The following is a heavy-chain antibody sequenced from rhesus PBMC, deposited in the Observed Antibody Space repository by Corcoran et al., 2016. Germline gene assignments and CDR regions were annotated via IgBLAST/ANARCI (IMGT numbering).Heavy chain of an antibody. J-gene: IGHJ4*01. D-gene: IGHD5-12*01. CDR2: ISSASSYI. V-gene: IGHV3S16*01. Sequence: EVQLVESGGGLAKPGGSLRLSCAASGFTFCSYGMSWVRQYPGKGLEWFSSISSASSYIYYADAVKGRFTISRDKAKNSRSLQMNSRRAEDTAVYSCTRDDTATVTTWGQGVLVTVSS. CDR1: GFTFCSYG. CDR3: TRDDTATVTT.